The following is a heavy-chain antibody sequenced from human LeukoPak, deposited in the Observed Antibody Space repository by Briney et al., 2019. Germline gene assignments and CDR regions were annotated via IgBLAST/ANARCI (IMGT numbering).Heavy chain of an antibody. Sequence: GGSLRLSRAASGFTVSSNYMSWVRQPPGKALEWVSVIYSGGSTYYADSVKGRFTISRHNSKNTLYLQMNSLSAEDTAVYYCARAGGYYYYMDVWGKGTTVTVSS. CDR1: GFTVSSNY. J-gene: IGHJ6*03. CDR2: IYSGGST. CDR3: ARAGGYYYYMDV. V-gene: IGHV3-66*02. D-gene: IGHD2-15*01.